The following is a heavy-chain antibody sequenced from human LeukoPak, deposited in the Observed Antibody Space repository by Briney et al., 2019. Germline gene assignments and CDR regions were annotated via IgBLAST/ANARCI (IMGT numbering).Heavy chain of an antibody. D-gene: IGHD1-1*01. Sequence: ASVKVSCKTSGYTFTGYYMHWVRQAPGQGLEWMGRINPNSGGTNYAQKFQGRVTMTRDTSITTAYMELNSLRSDDTAVYYCASWDWNPNYYFDYWGQGTLVTVSS. V-gene: IGHV1-2*06. J-gene: IGHJ4*02. CDR2: INPNSGGT. CDR1: GYTFTGYY. CDR3: ASWDWNPNYYFDY.